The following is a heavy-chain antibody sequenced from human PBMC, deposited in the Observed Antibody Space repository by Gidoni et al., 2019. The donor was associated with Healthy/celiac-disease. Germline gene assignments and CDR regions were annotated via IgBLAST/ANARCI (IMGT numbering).Heavy chain of an antibody. V-gene: IGHV1-69*01. CDR3: ARDRIVVVPAATYYYYGMDV. D-gene: IGHD2-2*01. CDR1: GGTFSSYA. CDR2: IIPIFGTA. Sequence: QVQLVQSGAEVKKPGSSVKVSCKASGGTFSSYAISWVRQAPGQGLEWMGGIIPIFGTANYAQKFQGRVTITADESTSTAYMELSSLRSEDTAVYYCARDRIVVVPAATYYYYGMDVWGQGTTVTVSS. J-gene: IGHJ6*02.